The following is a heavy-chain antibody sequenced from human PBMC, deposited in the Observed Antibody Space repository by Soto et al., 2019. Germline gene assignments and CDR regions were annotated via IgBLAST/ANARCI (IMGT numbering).Heavy chain of an antibody. Sequence: PGGSLRLSCAASGFTFDDYAMHWVRQAPGKGLEWVSGISWNSGSIGYADSVKGRFTISRDNAKNSLYLQMNSLRAEDTALYYCAKDFDNSGYSKLPGYWGQGTLVTVSS. CDR2: ISWNSGSI. J-gene: IGHJ4*02. CDR1: GFTFDDYA. CDR3: AKDFDNSGYSKLPGY. V-gene: IGHV3-9*01. D-gene: IGHD6-19*01.